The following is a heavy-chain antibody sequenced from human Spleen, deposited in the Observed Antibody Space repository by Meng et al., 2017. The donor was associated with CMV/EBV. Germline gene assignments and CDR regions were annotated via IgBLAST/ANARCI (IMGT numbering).Heavy chain of an antibody. D-gene: IGHD2-15*01. CDR2: IDPKSGGT. Sequence: ASVKVSCKASGYSFSDYYVLWVRQAPGQGLEWMGWIDPKSGGTNYAQKLQGRVTMTTDTSTSTAYMELRSLRSDDTAVYYCARDGLDHKSIVVIMDVWGQGTTVTVSS. CDR3: ARDGLDHKSIVVIMDV. J-gene: IGHJ6*02. CDR1: GYSFSDYY. V-gene: IGHV1-2*02.